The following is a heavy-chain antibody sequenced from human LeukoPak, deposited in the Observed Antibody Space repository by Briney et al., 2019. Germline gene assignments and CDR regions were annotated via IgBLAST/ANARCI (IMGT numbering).Heavy chain of an antibody. CDR3: ARWYNSLDV. CDR2: IWYGGSNK. Sequence: LPGGSLRLSCAASGFTFSSYGMHWVRQAPGKGLEWVAVIWYGGSNKYYADSVKGRFTISRDNSKNTLYLQMGSLRPEDMAVYYCARWYNSLDVWGQGTTVTVSS. V-gene: IGHV3-33*08. J-gene: IGHJ6*02. D-gene: IGHD1-1*01. CDR1: GFTFSSYG.